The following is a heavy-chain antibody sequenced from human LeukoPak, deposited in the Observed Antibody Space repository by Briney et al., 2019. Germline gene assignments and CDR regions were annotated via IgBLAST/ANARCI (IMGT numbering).Heavy chain of an antibody. CDR2: IWYDGSNK. V-gene: IGHV3-33*01. CDR1: GFTFSSYG. J-gene: IGHJ4*02. D-gene: IGHD6-19*01. Sequence: SGRSLRLSCGASGFTFSSYGILWVRQAPGKRLERVAVIWYDGSNKYYADSVRGRFTISSDNSKNTLYMQMNGLRAEDTAVYYCSRLGSGWAIDYWGQGTLVTVSS. CDR3: SRLGSGWAIDY.